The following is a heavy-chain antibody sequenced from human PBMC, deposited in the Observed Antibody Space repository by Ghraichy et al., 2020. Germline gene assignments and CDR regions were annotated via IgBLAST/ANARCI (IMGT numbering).Heavy chain of an antibody. CDR2: IYTSGST. Sequence: SETLSLTCTVSGGSISSYYWSWIRQPAGKGLEWIGRIYTSGSTNYNPSLKSRVTMSVDTSKNQFSLKLSSVTAADTAVYYCARAIAARPDGWFDPWGQGTLVTVSS. CDR1: GGSISSYY. CDR3: ARAIAARPDGWFDP. J-gene: IGHJ5*02. D-gene: IGHD6-6*01. V-gene: IGHV4-4*07.